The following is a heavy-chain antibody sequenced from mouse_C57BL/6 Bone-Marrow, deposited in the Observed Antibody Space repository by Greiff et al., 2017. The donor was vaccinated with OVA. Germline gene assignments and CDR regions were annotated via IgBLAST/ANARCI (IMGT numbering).Heavy chain of an antibody. V-gene: IGHV5-4*01. J-gene: IGHJ3*01. CDR3: AREGDGNYELAWFAY. CDR2: ISDGGSYT. Sequence: EVKLVESGGGLVKPGGSLKLSCAASGFTFSSYAMSWVRQTPEKRLEWVATISDGGSYTYYPDNVKGRFTISRDNAKNNLYLQMSHLKSEDTAMYYCAREGDGNYELAWFAYWGQGTLVTVSA. CDR1: GFTFSSYA. D-gene: IGHD2-1*01.